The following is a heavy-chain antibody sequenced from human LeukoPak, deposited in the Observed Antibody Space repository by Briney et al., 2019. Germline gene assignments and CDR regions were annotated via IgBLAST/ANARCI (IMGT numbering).Heavy chain of an antibody. CDR3: ARRMSSPYYYDSSGYYSE. CDR2: ISAYNGNT. D-gene: IGHD3-22*01. J-gene: IGHJ4*02. V-gene: IGHV1-18*01. Sequence: ASVKVSCKASGYTFTSYGISWVRQAPGQGLEWMGWISAYNGNTNYAQKLQGRVTMTTDTSTSTAYMELRSLRSDDTAVYYCARRMSSPYYYDSSGYYSEWGQGTLVTVSS. CDR1: GYTFTSYG.